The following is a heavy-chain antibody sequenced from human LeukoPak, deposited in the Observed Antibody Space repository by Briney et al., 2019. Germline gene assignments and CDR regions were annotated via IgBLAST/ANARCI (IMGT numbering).Heavy chain of an antibody. CDR1: GYSLISGYY. D-gene: IGHD2-2*01. V-gene: IGHV4-38-2*01. Sequence: PSETLSHTCAVSGYSLISGYYWGWIRQPPGKGLEWIGNFFYGETTYYNPSLKTRVAISVDASKNQFSLRLTSMTAADTAVYYCARAGPYCPSSTCYLPAYYSYMDVWRKGTTDTVSS. CDR3: ARAGPYCPSSTCYLPAYYSYMDV. CDR2: FFYGETT. J-gene: IGHJ6*03.